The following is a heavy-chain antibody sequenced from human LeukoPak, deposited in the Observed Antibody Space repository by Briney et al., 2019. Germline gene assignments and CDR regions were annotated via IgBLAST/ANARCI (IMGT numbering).Heavy chain of an antibody. V-gene: IGHV4-34*01. CDR1: GGSFSGYY. CDR3: ARVGYSDAQADY. D-gene: IGHD5-18*01. J-gene: IGHJ4*02. CDR2: INHSGST. Sequence: SETLSLTCAVYGGSFSGYYWSWIRQPPGKGLEWIGEINHSGSTYYNPSLKSRVTISVDTSKNQFSLKLSSVTAADTAVYYCARVGYSDAQADYWGQGTLVTVSS.